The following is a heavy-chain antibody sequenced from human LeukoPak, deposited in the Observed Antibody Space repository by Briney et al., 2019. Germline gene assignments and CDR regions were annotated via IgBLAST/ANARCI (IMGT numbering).Heavy chain of an antibody. V-gene: IGHV4-59*01. D-gene: IGHD4-11*01. CDR1: DDSITMYY. CDR3: ARGRVSSSTWYSTYYYYFYMDV. CDR2: VDHTGST. J-gene: IGHJ6*03. Sequence: SESLSLTCTVSDDSITMYYWTWIRQPPGKGLEWIGYVDHTGSTKFNPSLNGRVSISRDTSKNLFSLRLRSVTAADTAVYFCARGRVSSSTWYSTYYYYFYMDVWGKGTTVTVSS.